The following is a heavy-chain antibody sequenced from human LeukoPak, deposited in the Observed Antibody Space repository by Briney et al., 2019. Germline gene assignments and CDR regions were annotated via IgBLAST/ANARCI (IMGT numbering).Heavy chain of an antibody. CDR2: ISYDGSNK. V-gene: IGHV3-30*18. D-gene: IGHD5-18*01. CDR1: GFTFSSYG. CDR3: AKDTAMLNYYYYGMDV. Sequence: PGRSLRLSCAASGFTFSSYGMHWVRQAPGKGLEWVAVISYDGSNKYYVDSVKGRFTISRDNSKNTLYLQMNSLRAEDTAVYYCAKDTAMLNYYYYGMDVWGQGTTVTVSS. J-gene: IGHJ6*02.